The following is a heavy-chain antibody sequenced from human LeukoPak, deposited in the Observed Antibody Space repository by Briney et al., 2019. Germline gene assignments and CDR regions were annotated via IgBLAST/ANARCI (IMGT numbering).Heavy chain of an antibody. CDR1: GFTFSSYS. CDR3: ARDSVPWSGRIY. Sequence: PGGSLRLSCAASGFTFSSYSMNWVRQAPGKGLEWVSSISSSSSYIYYADSVKGRFTISRDNAKNSLYLQMNSLRAEDTAVYYCARDSVPWSGRIYWGQGTLVTVSS. J-gene: IGHJ4*02. CDR2: ISSSSSYI. V-gene: IGHV3-21*01. D-gene: IGHD1-1*01.